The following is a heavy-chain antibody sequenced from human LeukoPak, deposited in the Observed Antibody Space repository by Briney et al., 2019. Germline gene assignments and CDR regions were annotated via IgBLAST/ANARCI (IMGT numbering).Heavy chain of an antibody. CDR3: AREEWYVIYFDP. CDR2: ISPSSTNI. V-gene: IGHV3-21*06. D-gene: IGHD2-8*01. J-gene: IGHJ5*01. Sequence: GGSLRLSCAASGFTFSAHTMGWVRQAPGKGLEWVSSISPSSTNIFQPASMKGRFTISRDNAKNSLFLQIHSLRVEDTAVYYCAREEWYVIYFDPWGQGTPVTVSS. CDR1: GFTFSAHT.